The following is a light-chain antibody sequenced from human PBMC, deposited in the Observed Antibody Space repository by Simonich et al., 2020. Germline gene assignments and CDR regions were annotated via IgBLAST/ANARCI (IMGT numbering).Light chain of an antibody. CDR2: GAS. J-gene: IGKJ2*01. CDR3: QQYNNWPHT. Sequence: EIVMTQSPATLSVSPGERATPPCRASQSVSSNLAWYQQKPGQAPTPLIYGASTRATGIPARFSGSGSGTEFTLTISSMQSEDFAVYYCQQYNNWPHTFGQGTKLEIK. CDR1: QSVSSN. V-gene: IGKV3-15*01.